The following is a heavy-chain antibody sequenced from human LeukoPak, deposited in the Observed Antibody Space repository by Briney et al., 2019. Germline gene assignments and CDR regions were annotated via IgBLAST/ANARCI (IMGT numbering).Heavy chain of an antibody. J-gene: IGHJ4*02. D-gene: IGHD1-26*01. CDR3: ARVQWELLYPDY. CDR2: ISYDESYK. CDR1: GFTFSSYS. Sequence: GGSLRLSCAASGFTFSSYSMNWVRQAPGRGLEWVALISYDESYKYYADSVKGRFTISRDNSKNTLYLQMNSLRAEDTAVYYCARVQWELLYPDYWGQGTLVTVSS. V-gene: IGHV3-30*03.